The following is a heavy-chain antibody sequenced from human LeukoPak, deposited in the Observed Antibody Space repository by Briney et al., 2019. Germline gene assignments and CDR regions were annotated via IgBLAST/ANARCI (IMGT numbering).Heavy chain of an antibody. J-gene: IGHJ5*02. D-gene: IGHD3-22*01. CDR1: GYSFTDYY. CDR3: ARVRATMIVVADFNWFDP. Sequence: ASVKVSCKASGYSFTDYYLHWVRQATGQGLEWMGWMNPNSGNTGYAQKFQGRVTMTRNTSISTAYMELSSLRSEDTAVYYCARVRATMIVVADFNWFDPWGQGTLVTVSS. CDR2: MNPNSGNT. V-gene: IGHV1-8*02.